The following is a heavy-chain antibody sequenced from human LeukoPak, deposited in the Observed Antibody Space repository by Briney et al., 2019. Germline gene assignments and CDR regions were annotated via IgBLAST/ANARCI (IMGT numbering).Heavy chain of an antibody. CDR1: GDTFSSSH. CDR2: INPSGGT. V-gene: IGHV1-46*01. D-gene: IGHD3-10*01. Sequence: ASVKVSCKASGDTFSSSHIHWVRQAPGQGLEWTGLINPSGGTSHSNTIQGRVTLTRDTFTSTLYMELNSLRSEDTAVYYCARKPIAGSCYFDYWGQGTLVTVSS. J-gene: IGHJ4*02. CDR3: ARKPIAGSCYFDY.